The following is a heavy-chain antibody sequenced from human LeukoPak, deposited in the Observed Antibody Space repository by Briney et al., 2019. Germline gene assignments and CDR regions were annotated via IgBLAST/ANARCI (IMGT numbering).Heavy chain of an antibody. CDR1: GFTFSSYG. V-gene: IGHV3-30*02. D-gene: IGHD3-3*01. Sequence: PGGSLRLSCAASGFTFSSYGMHWVRQAPGKGLEWVAFIRYDGSNKYYAESVKGRFTISRDNSKNTLYLQMNSLRAEDTAVYYCAKDNHWYYDFWSGPHYGAFDIWGQGTMVTVSS. CDR3: AKDNHWYYDFWSGPHYGAFDI. CDR2: IRYDGSNK. J-gene: IGHJ3*02.